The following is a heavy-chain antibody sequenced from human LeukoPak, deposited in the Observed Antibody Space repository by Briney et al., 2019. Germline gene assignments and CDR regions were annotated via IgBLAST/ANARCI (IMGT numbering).Heavy chain of an antibody. V-gene: IGHV4-59*01. CDR2: IYYSGST. D-gene: IGHD6-13*01. CDR1: GGSINSYY. CDR3: ARDTPTLGGSSSWYYFDY. Sequence: SETLSLTCTVSGGSINSYYWSWIRQPPGKGLEWIGYIYYSGSTNYNPSLKSRVTISVDTSKNQFSLKLSSVTAADTAVYYCARDTPTLGGSSSWYYFDYWGQGTLVTVSS. J-gene: IGHJ4*02.